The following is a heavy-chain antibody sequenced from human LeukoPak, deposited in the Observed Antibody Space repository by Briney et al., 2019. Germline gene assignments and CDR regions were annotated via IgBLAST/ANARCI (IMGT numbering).Heavy chain of an antibody. CDR3: ATSGSGSIGSFDY. J-gene: IGHJ4*02. Sequence: SETLSLTCTVSAGSVSSGSYYWSWIRQPPGKGLEGSGYIYYSGSTNYNPSLKSPVTISVDTSKNQFSLKLSSVTAADTAVYYCATSGSGSIGSFDYWGQGTLVTVSS. D-gene: IGHD3-10*01. CDR1: AGSVSSGSYY. V-gene: IGHV4-61*01. CDR2: IYYSGST.